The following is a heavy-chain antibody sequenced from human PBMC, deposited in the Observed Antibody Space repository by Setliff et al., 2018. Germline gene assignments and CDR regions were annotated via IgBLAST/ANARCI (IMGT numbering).Heavy chain of an antibody. CDR3: ARDRSGAGDYYDSSGYCDY. CDR2: ISAYNGNT. CDR1: GYTFTSYG. J-gene: IGHJ4*02. V-gene: IGHV1-18*01. D-gene: IGHD3-22*01. Sequence: ASVKVSCKASGYTFTSYGISWVRQAPGQGLEWMGWISAYNGNTNYAQKLQGRVTMTTDTSTSTAYMELRSLRSDDTAVYYCARDRSGAGDYYDSSGYCDYWGQGTLVTVSS.